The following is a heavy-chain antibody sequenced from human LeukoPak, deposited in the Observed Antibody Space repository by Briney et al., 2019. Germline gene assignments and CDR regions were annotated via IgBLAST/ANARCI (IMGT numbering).Heavy chain of an antibody. CDR2: INPNNGGT. CDR3: ARAMYGPAGGDY. V-gene: IGHV1-2*02. D-gene: IGHD3-10*01. CDR1: GYTFTGHY. Sequence: GVSVKVSCKASGYTFTGHYMHWVRQAPGQGLEWMGWINPNNGGTTYAQKFQGRVTMSRDTSISTAYMELSGLRSDDTAVYYCARAMYGPAGGDYWGQGTLVTVSS. J-gene: IGHJ4*02.